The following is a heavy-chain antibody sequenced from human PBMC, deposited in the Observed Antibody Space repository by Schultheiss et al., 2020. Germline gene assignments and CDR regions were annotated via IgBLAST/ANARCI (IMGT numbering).Heavy chain of an antibody. D-gene: IGHD3-16*01. CDR1: GGSISSYY. CDR2: IYYSGST. Sequence: SETLSLTCTVSGGSISSYYWSWIRQPPGKGLEWIGSIYYSGSTYYNPSLKSRLTISVDTSKNQFSLKLSSVTAADTAVYYCARGYGSTDYWGQGTLVTVSS. V-gene: IGHV4-59*01. CDR3: ARGYGSTDY. J-gene: IGHJ4*02.